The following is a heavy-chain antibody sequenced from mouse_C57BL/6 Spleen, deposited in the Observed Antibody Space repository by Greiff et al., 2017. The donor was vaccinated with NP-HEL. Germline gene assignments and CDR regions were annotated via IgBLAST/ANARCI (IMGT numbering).Heavy chain of an antibody. J-gene: IGHJ2*01. CDR3: ARRGLLRSFDY. CDR2: ISGGGGNT. V-gene: IGHV5-9*01. Sequence: EVKLMESGGGLVKPGGSLKLSCAASGFTFSSYTMSWVRQTPEKRLEWVATISGGGGNTYYPDSVKGRFTISRDNAKNTLYLQMSSLRSEDTALYYCARRGLLRSFDYWGHGTTLTVSS. CDR1: GFTFSSYT. D-gene: IGHD1-1*01.